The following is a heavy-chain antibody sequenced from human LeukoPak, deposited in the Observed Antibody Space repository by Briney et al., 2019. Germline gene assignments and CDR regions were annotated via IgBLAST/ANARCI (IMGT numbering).Heavy chain of an antibody. D-gene: IGHD1-7*01. CDR1: GGSISSGDYY. J-gene: IGHJ5*02. CDR3: ARDAGWDWNYRRWFDP. Sequence: SGTLSLTCTVSGGSISSGDYYWSWIRQPPGKGLEWIGYIYYSGSTYYNPSLKSRVTISVDTSKNQFSLKLSSVTAADTAVYYCARDAGWDWNYRRWFDPWGQGTLVTVSS. V-gene: IGHV4-30-4*08. CDR2: IYYSGST.